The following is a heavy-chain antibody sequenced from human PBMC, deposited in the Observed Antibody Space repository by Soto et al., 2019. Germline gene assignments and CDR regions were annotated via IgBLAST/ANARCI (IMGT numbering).Heavy chain of an antibody. Sequence: QVHLVESGGGVVQPGRSLRLSCAASGFIFSRYGMHWVRQAPGKGLEWVAVILADDSDRDYADSVKGRFSISRDNSKNSLHLQMNSLRAEDTAVYYCARDDDYGDNGFEYWGQGTLVTVSS. CDR3: ARDDDYGDNGFEY. V-gene: IGHV3-33*01. CDR2: ILADDSDR. D-gene: IGHD4-17*01. CDR1: GFIFSRYG. J-gene: IGHJ4*02.